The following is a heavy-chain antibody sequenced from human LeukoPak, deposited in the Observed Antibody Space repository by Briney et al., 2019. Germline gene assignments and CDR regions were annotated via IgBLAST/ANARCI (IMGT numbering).Heavy chain of an antibody. CDR1: GFTFSSYG. J-gene: IGHJ4*02. CDR3: AREGLLWFGEYPLDY. V-gene: IGHV3-30*03. Sequence: GGSLRLSCAASGFTFSSYGMHWVRQAPGKGLEWVAVISYDGSNKYYADSVKGRFTISRDNSKNTLYLQMDSLRAEDTAVYYCAREGLLWFGEYPLDYWGQGTLVTVSS. CDR2: ISYDGSNK. D-gene: IGHD3-10*01.